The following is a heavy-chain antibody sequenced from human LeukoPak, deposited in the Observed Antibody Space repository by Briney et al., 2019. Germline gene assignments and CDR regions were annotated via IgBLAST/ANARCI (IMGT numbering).Heavy chain of an antibody. CDR2: TNIYHNHT. Sequence: VASVKISCKASGYSFTNYGISWVRQAPGLGLEWMGRTNIYHNHTNYAQKLQGRVTMATDTSTNTAYMVLRSLRTDDTAVYSCARDIWFGDFANAFDIWGPGTMVIVSS. CDR1: GYSFTNYG. V-gene: IGHV1-18*01. CDR3: ARDIWFGDFANAFDI. D-gene: IGHD3-10*01. J-gene: IGHJ3*02.